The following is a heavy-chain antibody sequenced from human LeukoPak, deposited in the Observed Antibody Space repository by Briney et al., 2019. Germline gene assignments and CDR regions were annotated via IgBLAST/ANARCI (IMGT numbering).Heavy chain of an antibody. V-gene: IGHV4-59*01. CDR1: GGAISSFY. Sequence: SETLSLTCTVSGGAISSFYWSWIRQPPGEGLEWIAYIYYTGSSNSNPSLRSRVTISVDTSRNQFSLHLNSVTAADTAVYYCARGSRELYYFDYWGQGTLVTVSS. CDR3: ARGSRELYYFDY. D-gene: IGHD1-7*01. CDR2: IYYTGSS. J-gene: IGHJ4*02.